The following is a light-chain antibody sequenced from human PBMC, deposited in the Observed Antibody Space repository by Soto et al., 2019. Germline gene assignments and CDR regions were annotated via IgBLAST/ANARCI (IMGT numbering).Light chain of an antibody. V-gene: IGKV3-11*01. CDR1: QSVSSY. CDR2: DAS. J-gene: IGKJ4*01. CDR3: QQRSNWPLT. Sequence: EIVLTQSPATLSLSPGERATLSCRASQSVSSYSAWYQQKPGQAPRLLIYDASNRATGIPARFSGSESGTDFTLNISSLEREDFAVYYCQQRSNWPLTFGGGTKVEIK.